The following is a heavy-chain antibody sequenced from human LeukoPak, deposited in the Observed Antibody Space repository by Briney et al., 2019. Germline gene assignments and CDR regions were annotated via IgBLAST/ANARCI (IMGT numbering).Heavy chain of an antibody. J-gene: IGHJ4*02. CDR1: GYSVSSGYY. CDR3: ARISMFYYESSGYYCDY. Sequence: SETLSLTCAVSGYSVSSGYYWGWIRQSPGKGLEWIGSIYHRGTTYYNSSLKRRVTISVDTSKNQFSLKLRSVTAADTAVYYCARISMFYYESSGYYCDYWGQGTLVTVSS. V-gene: IGHV4-38-2*01. D-gene: IGHD3-22*01. CDR2: IYHRGTT.